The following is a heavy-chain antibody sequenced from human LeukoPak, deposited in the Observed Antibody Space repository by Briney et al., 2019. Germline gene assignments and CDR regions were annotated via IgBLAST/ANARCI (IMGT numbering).Heavy chain of an antibody. Sequence: NPSETLSLTCTVSGYSISSGYYWGWIRQPPGKGLEWIGSIYHSGSTYYNPSLKSRVTISVDTSKNQFSLKLSSVTAADTAVYYCAREVAGGYYFDYWGQGTLVTVSS. CDR3: AREVAGGYYFDY. CDR2: IYHSGST. V-gene: IGHV4-38-2*02. D-gene: IGHD6-19*01. CDR1: GYSISSGYY. J-gene: IGHJ4*02.